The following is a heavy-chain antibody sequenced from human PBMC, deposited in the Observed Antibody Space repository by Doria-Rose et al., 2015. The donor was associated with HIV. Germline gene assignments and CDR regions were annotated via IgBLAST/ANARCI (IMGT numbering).Heavy chain of an antibody. CDR3: ARGLLRGGWNDVDYYYGMDV. V-gene: IGHV4-34*01. J-gene: IGHJ6*02. CDR2: INHSGST. Sequence: QVQLQESGAGLVKPSETLSLTCAVFVGSFSGYYWSWIRQPPGKGLEWIGEINHSGSTNYKTSLKSRVTISLDTSKTRSSLKLSSVTAADTAVYYCARGLLRGGWNDVDYYYGMDVWGQGTTVTVSS. D-gene: IGHD1-1*01. CDR1: VGSFSGYY.